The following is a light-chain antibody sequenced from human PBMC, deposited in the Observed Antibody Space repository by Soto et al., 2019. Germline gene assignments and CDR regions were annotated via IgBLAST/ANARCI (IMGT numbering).Light chain of an antibody. CDR1: LSVGSN. CDR2: GAS. J-gene: IGKJ3*01. Sequence: ETVMTQSPATLSVSPGERATLSCRASLSVGSNLAWYQQSPGQAPRLLIYGASTRATGIPVRFSGSGSGPEFTLTISSLQSEDFAFYYCQQYDKWPVFTFGPGTRVDMK. CDR3: QQYDKWPVFT. V-gene: IGKV3-15*01.